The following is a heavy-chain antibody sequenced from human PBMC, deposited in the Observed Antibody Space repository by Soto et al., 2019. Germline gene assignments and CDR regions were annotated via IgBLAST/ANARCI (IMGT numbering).Heavy chain of an antibody. D-gene: IGHD3-3*01. J-gene: IGHJ6*02. V-gene: IGHV1-18*01. Sequence: ASVKVSCKASGYMFSSHGISWVRQAPGQGLEWMGWISIYSGDINYAQKFQGRVTMTTDTSTSTAYMELRSLRSDDTAVYYCASVSGSSLELGDYYGMDVWGQGTTVTVSS. CDR2: ISIYSGDI. CDR3: ASVSGSSLELGDYYGMDV. CDR1: GYMFSSHG.